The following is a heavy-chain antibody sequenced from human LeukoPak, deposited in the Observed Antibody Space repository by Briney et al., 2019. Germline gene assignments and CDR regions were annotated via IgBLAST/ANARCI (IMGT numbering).Heavy chain of an antibody. CDR1: GGSISSDH. Sequence: SETLSLTCTVSGGSISSDHWSWIRQPPGKGLEWIGYIYYSGSTNYNPSLKSRVTMSVDTSKNQFSLKLSSVTAAHTAVYYCTRERRGSGPFVSIWFDPSGEGRLVTVS. CDR3: TRERRGSGPFVSIWFDP. CDR2: IYYSGST. V-gene: IGHV4-59*12. D-gene: IGHD3-10*01. J-gene: IGHJ5*02.